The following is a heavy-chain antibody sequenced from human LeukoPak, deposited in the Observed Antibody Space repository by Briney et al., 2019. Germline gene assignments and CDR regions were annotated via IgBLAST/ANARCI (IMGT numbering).Heavy chain of an antibody. CDR3: AKNHVGGYDSSYYYYYMDV. J-gene: IGHJ6*03. CDR2: IKQDGSEK. D-gene: IGHD6-25*01. CDR1: GFTFSSYG. Sequence: PGGSLRLSCAASGFTFSSYGMSWVRQAPGKGLEWVANIKQDGSEKYYVDSVKGRFTISRDNAKNSLYLQMNSLRTEDTALYYCAKNHVGGYDSSYYYYYMDVWGKGTTVTVSS. V-gene: IGHV3-7*03.